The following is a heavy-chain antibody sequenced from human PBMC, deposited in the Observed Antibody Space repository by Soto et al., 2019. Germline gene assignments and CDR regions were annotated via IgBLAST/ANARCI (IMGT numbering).Heavy chain of an antibody. CDR3: ATRAADYDFWSGYYSYYYYMDV. V-gene: IGHV4-59*08. J-gene: IGHJ6*03. Sequence: SETLSLTCTVSGGSISSYYWSWIRQPPGKGLEWIGYIYYSGSTNYNPSIKSRVTISVDTSKNQFSLNMSSVTAADTAVYYCATRAADYDFWSGYYSYYYYMDVWGKGTTVTVSS. D-gene: IGHD3-3*01. CDR1: GGSISSYY. CDR2: IYYSGST.